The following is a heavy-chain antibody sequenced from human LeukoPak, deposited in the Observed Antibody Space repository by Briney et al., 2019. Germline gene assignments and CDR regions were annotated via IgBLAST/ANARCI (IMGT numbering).Heavy chain of an antibody. V-gene: IGHV4-30-2*02. CDR1: GVSISSGAYY. D-gene: IGHD6-19*01. CDR2: VFHSRST. CDR3: ASRTVSGWSDYFDY. Sequence: PSETLSLTCTVSGVSISSGAYYWSWIRQPPGKGLEWIGYVFHSRSTYYNPSLKSRVTISVDTSKNQFSLKLSSVTAADTAVYYCASRTVSGWSDYFDYWGQGTLVTVSS. J-gene: IGHJ4*02.